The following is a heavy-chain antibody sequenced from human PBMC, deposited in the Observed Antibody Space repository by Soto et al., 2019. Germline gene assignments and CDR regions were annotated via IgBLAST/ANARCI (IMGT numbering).Heavy chain of an antibody. CDR2: INPKFGDT. V-gene: IGHV1-2*02. CDR1: GYTFTAYH. D-gene: IGHD3-10*02. CDR3: ARNMDYYYGRGSGNGHGV. J-gene: IGHJ6*02. Sequence: QVRLVQSGAEVKEPGVSVRVSCEASGYTFTAYHIHWVGQAPGQGLEWMGWINPKFGDTGYAQDFQGRVSMTSDMSISTVYMELSRLTSDDTAIYYCARNMDYYYGRGSGNGHGVWGQGTTVTVFS.